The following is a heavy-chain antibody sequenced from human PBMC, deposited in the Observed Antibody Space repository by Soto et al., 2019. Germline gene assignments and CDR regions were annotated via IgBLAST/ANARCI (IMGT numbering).Heavy chain of an antibody. D-gene: IGHD6-13*01. CDR2: IYYSGST. J-gene: IGHJ4*02. Sequence: SETLSLTCTVSGGSISSSSYYWGWIRQPPGKGLEWIGSIYYSGSTYYNPSLKSRVTISVDTSKNQFSLKLSSVTAADTAVYYCATDPDPGYSSDYWGQGTLVTVSS. CDR3: ATDPDPGYSSDY. V-gene: IGHV4-39*01. CDR1: GGSISSSSYY.